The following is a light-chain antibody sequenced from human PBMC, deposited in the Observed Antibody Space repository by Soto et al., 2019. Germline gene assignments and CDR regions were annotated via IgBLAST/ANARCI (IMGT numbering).Light chain of an antibody. Sequence: DIQLTQSPSSLSASVGDRVTITCRASQSISSYLHWYQQKPGKAPKLLIYAASNLQSVVPSRFSASGSGTDFTLTLNSLQPEDFSTYYCHQGYSTPWTFGQGNNVEIK. V-gene: IGKV1-39*01. CDR3: HQGYSTPWT. CDR2: AAS. J-gene: IGKJ1*01. CDR1: QSISSY.